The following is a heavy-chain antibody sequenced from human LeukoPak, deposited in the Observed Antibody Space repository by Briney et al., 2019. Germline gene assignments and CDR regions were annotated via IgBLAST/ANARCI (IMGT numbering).Heavy chain of an antibody. Sequence: SETLSLTCAVYGGSLSGYYWSWIRQPPGKGLEWIGEINHSGSTNYNPSLKSRVTISVDTSKNQFSLKLSSVTAADTAVYYCARGGSYDSSGYYYSRYYFDYWGQGTLVTVSS. CDR2: INHSGST. D-gene: IGHD3-22*01. CDR3: ARGGSYDSSGYYYSRYYFDY. V-gene: IGHV4-34*01. CDR1: GGSLSGYY. J-gene: IGHJ4*02.